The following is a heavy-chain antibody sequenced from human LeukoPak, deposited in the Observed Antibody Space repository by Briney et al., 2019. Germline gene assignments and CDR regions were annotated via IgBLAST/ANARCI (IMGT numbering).Heavy chain of an antibody. J-gene: IGHJ4*02. CDR2: ISSSSSDI. CDR3: AREEFGALVEAFDY. CDR1: GFTFSSYS. Sequence: PGGSLRLSCAASGFTFSSYSMNWVRQAPGKGLEWVSSISSSSSDIFYADSVRGRFTISRDNAKNSLYLHMNSLRADDTAVYYCAREEFGALVEAFDYWGQGTLVTVSS. V-gene: IGHV3-21*01. D-gene: IGHD3-10*01.